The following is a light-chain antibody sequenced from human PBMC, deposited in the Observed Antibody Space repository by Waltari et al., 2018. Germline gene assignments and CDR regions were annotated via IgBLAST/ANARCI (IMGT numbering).Light chain of an antibody. CDR2: KDS. J-gene: IGLJ3*02. Sequence: SYELTQPSSVSVSPGQTARITCPGDVLAKKYARWFQQKPGQAPVLVIYKDSERPSGIPERFSGSSSGTTVTLTISGAQVEDEADYYCYSAFDLSEVLGGGTKLTVL. V-gene: IGLV3-27*01. CDR3: YSAFDLSEV. CDR1: VLAKKY.